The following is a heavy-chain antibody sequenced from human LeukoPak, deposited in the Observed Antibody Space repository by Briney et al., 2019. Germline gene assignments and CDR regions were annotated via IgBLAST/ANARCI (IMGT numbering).Heavy chain of an antibody. J-gene: IGHJ5*02. CDR2: IKQDGSEK. Sequence: PGGSLRLSCAASGFTFSSYWMSWVRQAPGKGLEWVANIKQDGSEKYYVDSVKGRFTISRDNAKNSLYLQMNSLRAEDTAVYYCARVRTTVTMNWFDPWGQGTLVTVSS. V-gene: IGHV3-7*01. D-gene: IGHD4-11*01. CDR3: ARVRTTVTMNWFDP. CDR1: GFTFSSYW.